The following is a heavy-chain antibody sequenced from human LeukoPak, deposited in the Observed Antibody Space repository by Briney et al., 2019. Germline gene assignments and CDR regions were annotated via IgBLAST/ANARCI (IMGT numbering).Heavy chain of an antibody. CDR1: GFTFSSYS. D-gene: IGHD3-10*01. CDR2: ISSSSSTI. Sequence: GGSLRLSCAASGFTFSSYSMNWVRQAPGKGLEWVSYISSSSSTIYYADSVKGRFTISRDNSKNSLYLQMNSLTDEDTAVYYCARGYGYFDSWGQGNLVTVSS. CDR3: ARGYGYFDS. J-gene: IGHJ4*02. V-gene: IGHV3-48*02.